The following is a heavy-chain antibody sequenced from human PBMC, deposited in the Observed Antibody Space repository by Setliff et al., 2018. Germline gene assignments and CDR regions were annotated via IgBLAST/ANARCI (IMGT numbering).Heavy chain of an antibody. Sequence: GSLRLSCAASGFTFRSYAMSWVRQAPGKGLEWVSAISGSGGSTYYADSVKGRFTISRDNSKNTLYLQMNSLRAEDTAIYYCARRGMSSSWFQGYFDYWGQGTLVTVSS. CDR1: GFTFRSYA. V-gene: IGHV3-23*01. J-gene: IGHJ4*02. CDR2: ISGSGGST. CDR3: ARRGMSSSWFQGYFDY. D-gene: IGHD6-13*01.